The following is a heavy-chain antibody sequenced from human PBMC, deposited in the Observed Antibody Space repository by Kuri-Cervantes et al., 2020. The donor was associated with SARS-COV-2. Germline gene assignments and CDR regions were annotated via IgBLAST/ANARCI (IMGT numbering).Heavy chain of an antibody. D-gene: IGHD3-3*01. CDR1: GYTFTSYG. V-gene: IGHV1-18*01. CDR2: ISAYNGNT. J-gene: IGHJ4*02. CDR3: ARLFWNRGRSFDH. Sequence: ASVKVSCKASGYTFTSYGISWVRQAPGQGLEWMGWISAYNGNTNYTQKFQGRVTMTTDTSTSTAYMELRSLRSDDTAVYYCARLFWNRGRSFDHWGQGTLVTVSS.